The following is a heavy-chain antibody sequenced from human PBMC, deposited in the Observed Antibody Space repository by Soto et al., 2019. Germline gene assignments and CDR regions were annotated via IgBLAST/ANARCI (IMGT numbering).Heavy chain of an antibody. CDR1: GGTFSSYA. CDR3: AVVVVPAAPPLYYYYGMDV. D-gene: IGHD2-2*01. V-gene: IGHV1-69*06. J-gene: IGHJ6*02. CDR2: IIPIFGTA. Sequence: GASVQVSCKASGGTFSSYAISWVRQAPGQGLEWMGGIIPIFGTANYAQKFQGRVTITADKSTSTAYMELSSLRSEDTAVYYCAVVVVPAAPPLYYYYGMDVWGQGTTVTVSS.